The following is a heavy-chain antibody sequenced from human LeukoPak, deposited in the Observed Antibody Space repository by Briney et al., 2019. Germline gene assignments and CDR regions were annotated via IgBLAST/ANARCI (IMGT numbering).Heavy chain of an antibody. Sequence: SVKVSCKASGGTFSSYAISWVPQAPGQGLEWMGRVIPMFATANYAQKFQGRVTITTDESTSTAYMELSSLRSEDTAMYYCARHSSNYYYYYMDVWGKGTTVTVSS. CDR1: GGTFSSYA. CDR2: VIPMFATA. J-gene: IGHJ6*03. D-gene: IGHD6-19*01. V-gene: IGHV1-69*05. CDR3: ARHSSNYYYYYMDV.